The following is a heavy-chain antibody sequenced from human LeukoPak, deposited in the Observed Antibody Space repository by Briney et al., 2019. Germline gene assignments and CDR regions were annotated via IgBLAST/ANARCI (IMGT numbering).Heavy chain of an antibody. CDR1: GFTFSSYE. D-gene: IGHD2-15*01. J-gene: IGHJ6*04. CDR2: ISSSGSTI. Sequence: GGSLRLSCAASGFTFSSYEMNWVRQAPGKGLEWVSYISSSGSTIYYADSVKGRFTISRDNAKNSLYLQMNSLRAEDTAVYHCARDLVVVVAATQWYYYGMDVWGKGTTVTVSS. V-gene: IGHV3-48*03. CDR3: ARDLVVVVAATQWYYYGMDV.